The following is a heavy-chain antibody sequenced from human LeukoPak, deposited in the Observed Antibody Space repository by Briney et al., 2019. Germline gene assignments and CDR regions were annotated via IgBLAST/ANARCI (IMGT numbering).Heavy chain of an antibody. D-gene: IGHD2-2*01. CDR1: GFTVSSNY. CDR2: IYSGGST. J-gene: IGHJ4*02. V-gene: IGHV3-53*01. Sequence: GGSLRLSCAASGFTVSSNYMSWVRQAPGKGLEWVSVIYSGGSTYYADSVKGRFTISRDNSKNTLYLQMNSLRAEDTAVYYCAREYCSSTSCCTWYWGQGTLVTVSS. CDR3: AREYCSSTSCCTWY.